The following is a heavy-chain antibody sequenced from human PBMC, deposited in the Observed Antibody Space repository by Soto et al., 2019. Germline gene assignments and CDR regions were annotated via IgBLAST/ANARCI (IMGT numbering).Heavy chain of an antibody. V-gene: IGHV3-74*01. Sequence: GGSLRLSCAASGFTFSSYWMHWVRQAPGKGLVWVSRINSDGSSTSYADSVKGRCTISRDNAKNTLYLQMNSLRAEDTAVYYCASGTTVTTFAFDIWGQGTMVTVSS. CDR1: GFTFSSYW. D-gene: IGHD4-17*01. CDR2: INSDGSST. CDR3: ASGTTVTTFAFDI. J-gene: IGHJ3*02.